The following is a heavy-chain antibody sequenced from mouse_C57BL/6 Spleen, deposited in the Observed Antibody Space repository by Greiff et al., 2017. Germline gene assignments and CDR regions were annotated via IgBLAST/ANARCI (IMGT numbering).Heavy chain of an antibody. Sequence: QVQLQQPGAELVKPGASVKLSCKASGYTFTSYWMQWVKQRPGQGLEWIGEIDPSDSYTNYNQKFKGKATLTVDTSSSTAYMQLSSLTSEDSAVYYCARRVRWDWYFDVWGTGTTVTVSS. V-gene: IGHV1-50*01. CDR2: IDPSDSYT. D-gene: IGHD1-1*01. CDR3: ARRVRWDWYFDV. CDR1: GYTFTSYW. J-gene: IGHJ1*03.